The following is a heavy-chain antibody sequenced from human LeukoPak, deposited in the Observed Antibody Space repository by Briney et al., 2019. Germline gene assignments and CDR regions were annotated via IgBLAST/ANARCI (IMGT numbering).Heavy chain of an antibody. CDR1: GGTFSSYA. CDR3: ATGILKKDFWSGYYRY. V-gene: IGHV1-24*01. CDR2: FDPEDGET. J-gene: IGHJ4*02. D-gene: IGHD3-3*01. Sequence: GAPVKVSCKASGGTFSSYAISWVRQAPGKGLEWMGGFDPEDGETIYAQKFQGRVTMTEDTSTDTAYMELSGLRSEDTAVYYCATGILKKDFWSGYYRYWGQGTLVTVSS.